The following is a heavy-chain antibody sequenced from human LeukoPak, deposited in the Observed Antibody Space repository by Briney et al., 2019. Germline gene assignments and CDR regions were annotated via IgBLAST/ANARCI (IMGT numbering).Heavy chain of an antibody. CDR3: ARGLAYSGSYFDFDY. CDR2: INAGNGNT. D-gene: IGHD1-26*01. V-gene: IGHV1-3*01. J-gene: IGHJ4*02. CDR1: GYTFTSYA. Sequence: ASVKVSCKASGYTFTSYAMHWVRQAPGQRLERMGWINAGNGNTKYSQKFQGRVTITRDTSASTAYMELSSLRSEDTAVYYCARGLAYSGSYFDFDYWGQGTLVTVSS.